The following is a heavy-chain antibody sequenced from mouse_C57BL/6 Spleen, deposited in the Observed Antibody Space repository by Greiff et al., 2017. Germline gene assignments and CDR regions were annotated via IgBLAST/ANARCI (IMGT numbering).Heavy chain of an antibody. CDR2: IDPSDSET. CDR1: GYTFTSYW. CDR3: ARLTYYGSSYFYFDY. J-gene: IGHJ2*01. D-gene: IGHD1-1*01. Sequence: QVQLQQPGAELVRPGSSVKLSCKASGYTFTSYWMHWVKQRPRQGLEWIGNIDPSDSETHYNQKFKDKATLTVDKSSSTAYMQLSSLTSEDSAVYYCARLTYYGSSYFYFDYWGQGTTLTVSS. V-gene: IGHV1-52*01.